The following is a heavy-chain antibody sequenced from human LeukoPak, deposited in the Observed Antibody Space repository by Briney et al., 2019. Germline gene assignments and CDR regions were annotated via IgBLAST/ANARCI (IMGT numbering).Heavy chain of an antibody. Sequence: GGSLRLSCAASGFTFSSYAMHWVRQAPGKGLEWVAVISYDGSNKYYADSVKGRFTISRDNSENTLYLQMNSLRAEDTAVYYCAGDRELGNFDYWGQGALVTVSS. CDR3: AGDRELGNFDY. CDR1: GFTFSSYA. D-gene: IGHD1-26*01. CDR2: ISYDGSNK. J-gene: IGHJ4*02. V-gene: IGHV3-30*04.